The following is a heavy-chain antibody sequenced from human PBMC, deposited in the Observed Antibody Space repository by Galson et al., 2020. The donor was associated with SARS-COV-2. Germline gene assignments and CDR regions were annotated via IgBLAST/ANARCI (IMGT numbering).Heavy chain of an antibody. CDR3: ARQSIAIELWLEGGDWFDP. D-gene: IGHD3-9*01. CDR1: GGSVTSRSYF. CDR2: SHYSGKI. Sequence: SEPLSLTCIVSGGSVTSRSYFWGWIRQPPRKGLEWLGSSHYSGKIYYTPSLPSQLTISVDTSKNQFSLRLNSVTAADTAVYYGARQSIAIELWLEGGDWFDPWGQGTLVTVSS. V-gene: IGHV4-39*01. J-gene: IGHJ5*02.